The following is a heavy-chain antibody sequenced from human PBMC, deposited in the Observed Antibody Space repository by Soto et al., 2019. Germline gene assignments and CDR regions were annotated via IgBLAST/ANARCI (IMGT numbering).Heavy chain of an antibody. V-gene: IGHV3-7*01. J-gene: IGHJ6*02. Sequence: PGGSLRLSCADSGFTFSSYWMSWVRQAPGQGLEWVANVKYDGSQTYYVGSVKGRFTISRDNAKNSLYLQTNSLRAEDTAVYYCTRDFQGPLDYGMDVWGQGTTVTVSS. CDR2: VKYDGSQT. CDR3: TRDFQGPLDYGMDV. D-gene: IGHD1-1*01. CDR1: GFTFSSYW.